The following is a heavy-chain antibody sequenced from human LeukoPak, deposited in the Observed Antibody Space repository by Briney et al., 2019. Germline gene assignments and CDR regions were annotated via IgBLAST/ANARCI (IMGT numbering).Heavy chain of an antibody. V-gene: IGHV3-21*01. CDR1: GFTFSSYG. Sequence: TGGSLRLSCAASGFTFSSYGMHWVRQAPGKGLEWVSSISSSSSYIYYADSVKGRFTISRDNAKNSLYLQMNSLRAEDTAVYYCARGAKSGSYYKNAFDIWGQGTMVTVSS. CDR2: ISSSSSYI. J-gene: IGHJ3*02. CDR3: ARGAKSGSYYKNAFDI. D-gene: IGHD1-26*01.